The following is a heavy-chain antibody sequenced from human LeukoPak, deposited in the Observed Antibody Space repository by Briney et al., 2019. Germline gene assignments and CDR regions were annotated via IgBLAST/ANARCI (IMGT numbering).Heavy chain of an antibody. V-gene: IGHV4-59*12. CDR1: GGSITNYY. CDR3: ARGYGDNSGAFDV. J-gene: IGHJ3*01. Sequence: SESLSLTCTVSGGSITNYYWSWIRRPPGKGLEWIGYTYYSGRTYYNPSLKSRVTISLDRSKNQFSLKLSSVTAADTAVYFCARGYGDNSGAFDVWGQGTLVTVSS. D-gene: IGHD4-23*01. CDR2: TYYSGRT.